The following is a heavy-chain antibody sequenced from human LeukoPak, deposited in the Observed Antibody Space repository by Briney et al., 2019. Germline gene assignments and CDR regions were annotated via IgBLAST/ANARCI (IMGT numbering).Heavy chain of an antibody. J-gene: IGHJ5*02. V-gene: IGHV4-34*01. Sequence: SETLSLTCAVYGGSFSGYYWSWIRQPPGKGLEWIGEINHSGSTNYIPSLKSRVTISVDTSKNQFSLKLSSVTAADTAVYYCARHVRYSSGWYLNWFDPWGQGTLVTVSS. CDR2: INHSGST. CDR3: ARHVRYSSGWYLNWFDP. CDR1: GGSFSGYY. D-gene: IGHD6-19*01.